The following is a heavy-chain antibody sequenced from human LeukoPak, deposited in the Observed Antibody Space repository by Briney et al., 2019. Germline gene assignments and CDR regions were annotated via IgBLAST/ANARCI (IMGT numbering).Heavy chain of an antibody. J-gene: IGHJ6*02. CDR2: IYYSGGT. D-gene: IGHD4-17*01. CDR1: GGSISSSSYY. CDR3: ARRTVTRYYYYGMDV. Sequence: PSETLSLTCTVSGGSISSSSYYWGWIRQPPGKGLEWIGSIYYSGGTYYNPSLKSRVTISVDTSKNQFSLKLSSVTAADTAVYYCARRTVTRYYYYGMDVWGQGTTVTVSS. V-gene: IGHV4-39*01.